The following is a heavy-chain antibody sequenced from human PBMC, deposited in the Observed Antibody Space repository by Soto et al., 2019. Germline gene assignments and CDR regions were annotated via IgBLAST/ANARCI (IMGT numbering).Heavy chain of an antibody. D-gene: IGHD6-19*01. CDR3: ARGALASSGCYYHFDY. V-gene: IGHV4-59*01. CDR2: IYYSGST. CDR1: GGSISSYY. Sequence: SETLSLTCTVSGGSISSYYWSWIRQPPGKGLEWIGYIYYSGSTNYNPSLKSRVTISVDTSKNQFSLKLSSVTAADTAVYYCARGALASSGCYYHFDYWGQGTLVTVSS. J-gene: IGHJ4*02.